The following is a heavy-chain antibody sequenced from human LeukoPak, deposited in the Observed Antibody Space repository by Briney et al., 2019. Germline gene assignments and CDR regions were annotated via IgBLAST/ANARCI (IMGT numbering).Heavy chain of an antibody. Sequence: PGGSLRLSGAASRFTVSSNYMIWVRQAPGKGLEGVSVIYSGGSTYDADSVKGRFTISRDNSKNTLYLQMNSLRAEDTAVYYCASQPDYYYYMDVWGKGTTVTVSS. CDR3: ASQPDYYYYMDV. CDR1: RFTVSSNY. V-gene: IGHV3-53*01. CDR2: IYSGGST. J-gene: IGHJ6*03.